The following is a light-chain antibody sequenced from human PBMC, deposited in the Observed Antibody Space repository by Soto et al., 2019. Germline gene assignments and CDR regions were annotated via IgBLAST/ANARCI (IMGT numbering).Light chain of an antibody. Sequence: QSVLAQPASVSGSPGQSITISCTGTSSDVGSYNLVSWYQQPPGKAPKLMIYAVSKRPSGVSNRFSGSKSGNTASLTISGLQAEDEADYYCCSYAGSITWVFDGGTKLTVL. V-gene: IGLV2-23*02. CDR1: SSDVGSYNL. CDR2: AVS. J-gene: IGLJ3*02. CDR3: CSYAGSITWV.